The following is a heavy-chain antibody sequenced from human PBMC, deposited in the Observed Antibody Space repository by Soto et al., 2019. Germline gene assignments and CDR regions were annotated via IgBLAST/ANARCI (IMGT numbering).Heavy chain of an antibody. Sequence: SETLSLTCTISGGSITSGEYYWSWLRQPPGKGLEWIGYNYYSGSTYYNPSLGSRVTLSIDTSKNQFSLKLSSVTAADTAVYYCARESVPSYIHHTWFDPWGQGTLVTVSS. V-gene: IGHV4-30-4*01. CDR3: ARESVPSYIHHTWFDP. D-gene: IGHD3-10*01. J-gene: IGHJ5*02. CDR1: GGSITSGEYY. CDR2: NYYSGST.